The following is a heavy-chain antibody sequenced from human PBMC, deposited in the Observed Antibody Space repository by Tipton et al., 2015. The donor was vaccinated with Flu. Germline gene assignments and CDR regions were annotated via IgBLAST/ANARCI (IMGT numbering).Heavy chain of an antibody. J-gene: IGHJ4*02. V-gene: IGHV4-61*02. Sequence: TLSLTCTVSGDSISSGSYYWSWIRQPAGKGLEWIGRIYTHVNTNSNPSLKSQVTIAVDTSKNHFSLKLSSVTVADTAVYFCAGAPIGTYGSGSYYNIWGQRTLVTVSS. CDR1: GDSISSGSYY. CDR2: IYTHVNT. CDR3: AGAPIGTYGSGSYYNI. D-gene: IGHD3-10*01.